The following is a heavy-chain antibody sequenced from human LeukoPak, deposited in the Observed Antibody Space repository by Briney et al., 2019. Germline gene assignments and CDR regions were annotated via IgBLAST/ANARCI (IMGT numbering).Heavy chain of an antibody. V-gene: IGHV5-51*01. CDR3: ARLGYYGSGTFGLPDAFDI. CDR2: IYPRDSDT. D-gene: IGHD3-10*01. CDR1: GYSFTNYW. Sequence: GESLKISCEGPGYSFTNYWIGWVRQMPGKGLEWMGIIYPRDSDTRYSPSFQGQVTISADKSISTAYLQWSSLKASDTAMYFCARLGYYGSGTFGLPDAFDIWGHGTMVTVSS. J-gene: IGHJ3*02.